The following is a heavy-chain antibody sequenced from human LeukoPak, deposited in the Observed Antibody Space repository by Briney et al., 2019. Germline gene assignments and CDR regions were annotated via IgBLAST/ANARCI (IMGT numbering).Heavy chain of an antibody. D-gene: IGHD6-19*01. CDR2: ISYDGSNK. V-gene: IGHV3-30*18. CDR1: GFTVSSNY. CDR3: AKLPVPFGYSSGWSPSIVGY. Sequence: GGSLRLSCAASGFTVSSNYMSWVRQAPGKGLEWVAVISYDGSNKYYADSVKGRFTISRDNSKNTLYLQMNSLRAEDTAVYYCAKLPVPFGYSSGWSPSIVGYWGQGTLVTVSS. J-gene: IGHJ4*02.